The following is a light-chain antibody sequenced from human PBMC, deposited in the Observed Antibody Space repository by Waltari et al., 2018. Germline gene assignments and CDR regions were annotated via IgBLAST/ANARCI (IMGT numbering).Light chain of an antibody. CDR1: QSVRTN. J-gene: IGKJ2*01. CDR3: QQYNIWAPDT. Sequence: EIVMTQSPATLPVSPGETVTLSCRASQSVRTNLGWYQQRPGQPPRLLIYGASTRAISPPPRFSGRGSGTEFTLTISSLQSEDVGVYYCQQYNIWAPDTFGQGTKLEIK. V-gene: IGKV3-15*01. CDR2: GAS.